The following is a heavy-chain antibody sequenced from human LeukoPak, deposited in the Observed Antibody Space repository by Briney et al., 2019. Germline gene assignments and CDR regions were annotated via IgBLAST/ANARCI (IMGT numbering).Heavy chain of an antibody. CDR2: ISSSSSYI. CDR1: GFTFSSYW. D-gene: IGHD3-10*02. Sequence: GGSLRLSCAASGFTFSSYWMSWVRQAPGKGLEWVSSISSSSSYIYYANSMKGRFTISRDNAKNSLYLQMNSLRAEDTAVYYCAELGITMIGGVWGKGTTVTISS. J-gene: IGHJ6*04. V-gene: IGHV3-21*01. CDR3: AELGITMIGGV.